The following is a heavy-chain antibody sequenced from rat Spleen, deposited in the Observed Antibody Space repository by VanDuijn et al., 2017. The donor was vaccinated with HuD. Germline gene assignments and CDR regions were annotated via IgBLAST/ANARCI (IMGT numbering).Heavy chain of an antibody. J-gene: IGHJ3*01. Sequence: EVQVVESGGGLVQPKGSLKLSCAASGFPFSDYYMAWVRQAPTKGLEWVATISYDGSSTYYRDSVKGRFTISRDNAKSTLYLQMDSLGSEDTATYYCTSHGTRVSRFAYWGQGTLVTVSS. D-gene: IGHD1-4*01. CDR1: GFPFSDYY. CDR2: ISYDGSST. CDR3: TSHGTRVSRFAY. V-gene: IGHV5-29*01.